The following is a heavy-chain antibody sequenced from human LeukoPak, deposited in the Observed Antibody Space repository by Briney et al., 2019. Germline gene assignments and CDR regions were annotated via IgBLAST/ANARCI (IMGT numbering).Heavy chain of an antibody. CDR1: GGSISSASYY. CDR3: ARLQVWHHQLLSFAFDY. V-gene: IGHV4-61*02. Sequence: PSETLSLTCTVSGGSISSASYYWSWIRQPAGKGLQWIGRIYTSGSTYYNPSLKSRVTISVDTSKNQFSLNLTSMTAADTAVYYCARLQVWHHQLLSFAFDYWGQGILVTVSS. D-gene: IGHD3-10*01. CDR2: IYTSGST. J-gene: IGHJ4*02.